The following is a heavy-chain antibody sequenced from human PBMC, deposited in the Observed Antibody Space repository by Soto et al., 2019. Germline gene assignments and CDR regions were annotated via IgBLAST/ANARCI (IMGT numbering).Heavy chain of an antibody. V-gene: IGHV3-30*18. CDR2: ISYDGSNK. Sequence: GGSLRLSCAASGFTFSSYGMHWVRQAPGKGLEWVAVISYDGSNKYYADSVKGRFTISRDNSKNTLYLQMNSLRAEDTAVYYCAKVVPMQSPKYYDILTGYREPHNAFDIWGQGTMVTVSS. CDR1: GFTFSSYG. J-gene: IGHJ3*02. CDR3: AKVVPMQSPKYYDILTGYREPHNAFDI. D-gene: IGHD3-9*01.